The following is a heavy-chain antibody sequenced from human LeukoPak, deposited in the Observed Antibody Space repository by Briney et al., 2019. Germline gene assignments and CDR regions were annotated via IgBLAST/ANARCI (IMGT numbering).Heavy chain of an antibody. CDR1: GGSMRSSNFY. J-gene: IGHJ3*02. D-gene: IGHD5-18*01. Sequence: SETLSLTCTVSGGSMRSSNFYWGWIRQPPGKGLEWIGNINYSGSTYYNPSVKSRVTLSVDVSKNRFSLNLTSVTAADTAVFYCARVRGYSYGSDAFDIWGQGTMVTVSS. V-gene: IGHV4-39*07. CDR3: ARVRGYSYGSDAFDI. CDR2: INYSGST.